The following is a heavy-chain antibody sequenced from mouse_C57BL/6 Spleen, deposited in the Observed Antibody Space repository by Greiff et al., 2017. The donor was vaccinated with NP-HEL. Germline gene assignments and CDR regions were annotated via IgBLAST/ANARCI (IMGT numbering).Heavy chain of an antibody. CDR3: ARELLRRAMDY. D-gene: IGHD1-1*01. V-gene: IGHV2-2*01. CDR2: IWSGGRT. J-gene: IGHJ4*01. Sequence: QVQLKESGPGLVQPSQSLSITCTVSGFSLTSYGVHWVRQSPGKGLEWLGVIWSGGRTDYNAAFISRLSISNDNSTSQVFFKMNSLQADDTAIYYCARELLRRAMDYWGQGTSVTVSS. CDR1: GFSLTSYG.